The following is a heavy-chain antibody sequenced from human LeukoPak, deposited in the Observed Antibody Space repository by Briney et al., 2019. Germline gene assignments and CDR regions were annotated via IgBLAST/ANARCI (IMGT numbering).Heavy chain of an antibody. CDR1: GYTFTSYG. CDR3: ARDDDYYGSGSYYQYYFDY. J-gene: IGHJ4*02. V-gene: IGHV1-18*01. Sequence: GASVKVSCKASGYTFTSYGISWLRQAPGQGLEWMGWISAYNGNTNYAQKLQGRVTMTTDTSTSTAYMELRSLRSDDTAVYYCARDDDYYGSGSYYQYYFDYWGQGTLVTVSS. D-gene: IGHD3-10*01. CDR2: ISAYNGNT.